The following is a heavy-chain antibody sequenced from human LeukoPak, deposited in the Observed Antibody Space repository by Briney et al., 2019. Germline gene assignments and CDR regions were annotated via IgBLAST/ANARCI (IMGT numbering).Heavy chain of an antibody. D-gene: IGHD3-22*01. Sequence: PGGSLRLSCAASGFTFSSYGMNWVRQAPGKGLEWIGSIYYSGSTYYNPSLKSRVTISVDTSKNQFSLKLSSVTAADTAVYYCARVGARFSWLLPENDYWGQGTLVTVSS. J-gene: IGHJ4*02. CDR2: IYYSGST. CDR3: ARVGARFSWLLPENDY. V-gene: IGHV4-39*07. CDR1: GFTFSSYG.